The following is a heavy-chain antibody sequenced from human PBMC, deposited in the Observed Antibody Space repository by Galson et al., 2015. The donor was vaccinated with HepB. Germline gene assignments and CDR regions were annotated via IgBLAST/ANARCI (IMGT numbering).Heavy chain of an antibody. CDR2: ISPIFATT. V-gene: IGHV1-69*13. J-gene: IGHJ3*02. CDR1: GGTFSNYG. Sequence: SVKVSCKASGGTFSNYGISWVRQAPGQGLEWMGGISPIFATTNYPPKFQGRVTISADESASTVYMDLSSLRPEDTAVYYCARSRTGFLEWLKDAFDMWGQGTMVTVSS. D-gene: IGHD3-3*01. CDR3: ARSRTGFLEWLKDAFDM.